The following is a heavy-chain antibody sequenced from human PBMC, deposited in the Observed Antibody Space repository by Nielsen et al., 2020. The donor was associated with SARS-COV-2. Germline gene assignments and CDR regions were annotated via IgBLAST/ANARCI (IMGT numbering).Heavy chain of an antibody. CDR2: IKQDGSEK. Sequence: GESLKISCAASGFTFSSYWMSWVRQAPGKGLEWVANIKQDGSEKYYVDSVKGRFTISRDNAKNSLYLQMNSLRAEDMAVYYCAREQGRSGNYEVHYYGMDVWGQGTTVTVSS. J-gene: IGHJ6*02. V-gene: IGHV3-7*03. D-gene: IGHD1-7*01. CDR1: GFTFSSYW. CDR3: AREQGRSGNYEVHYYGMDV.